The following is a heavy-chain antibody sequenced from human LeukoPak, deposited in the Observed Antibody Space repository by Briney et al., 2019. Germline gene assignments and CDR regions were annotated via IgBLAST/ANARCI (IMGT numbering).Heavy chain of an antibody. CDR2: ISPVHGIA. CDR3: AILTITTLLDY. V-gene: IGHV1-69*02. J-gene: IGHJ4*02. Sequence: GSSVKVSCKAAGGPFFSYTINWVGQAPGQGVEGMGGISPVHGIANYTQKFQGRLTITADKSTSTAYMELSRLTSEDTAVYYCAILTITTLLDYWGQGTLVTVSS. CDR1: GGPFFSYT. D-gene: IGHD4-11*01.